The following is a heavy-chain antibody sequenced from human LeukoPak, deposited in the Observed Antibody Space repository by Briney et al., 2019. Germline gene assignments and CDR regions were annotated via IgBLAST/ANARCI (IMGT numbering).Heavy chain of an antibody. J-gene: IGHJ4*02. D-gene: IGHD6-13*01. V-gene: IGHV3-7*01. CDR1: GFTFSNYW. CDR3: VRGPRYSFY. Sequence: PGGSLRLSCAASGFTFSNYWMSWVRQAPGKGLEWVANIKQDGSEKSYVGSVTGRFTISRDNAKNSLYMQMNSLRAEDTAVYYCVRGPRYSFYWGQGTLVSVSS. CDR2: IKQDGSEK.